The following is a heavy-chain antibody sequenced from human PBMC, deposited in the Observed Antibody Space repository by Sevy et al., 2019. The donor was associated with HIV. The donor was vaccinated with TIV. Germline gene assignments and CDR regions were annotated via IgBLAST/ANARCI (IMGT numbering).Heavy chain of an antibody. CDR3: SRSRNRYSSGYYYYYGMDV. CDR1: GFTVSSNY. Sequence: GGSLRLSCAASGFTVSSNYMTWVRQAPGKGLEWVSVIYSGGNTYYVDSLKGRFTISRDTSKNTLYLQMNSLRAEDTAVYYCSRSRNRYSSGYYYYYGMDVWGQGTTVTVSS. D-gene: IGHD6-19*01. J-gene: IGHJ6*02. V-gene: IGHV3-66*01. CDR2: IYSGGNT.